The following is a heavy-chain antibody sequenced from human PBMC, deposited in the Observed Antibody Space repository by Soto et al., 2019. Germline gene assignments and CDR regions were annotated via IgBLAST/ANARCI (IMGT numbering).Heavy chain of an antibody. Sequence: QVQLVQSGAEVKKPGSSVKVSCKASGATFSSYGISWVRQAPGQGLEWMGGITPMFDRANYAQRFQGRVTITADESTSTTYMEVSSLRSEDTAVDYCASQDGVRGGYPFDYWGQGTLVTVSS. CDR1: GATFSSYG. CDR2: ITPMFDRA. CDR3: ASQDGVRGGYPFDY. V-gene: IGHV1-69*01. D-gene: IGHD1-26*01. J-gene: IGHJ4*02.